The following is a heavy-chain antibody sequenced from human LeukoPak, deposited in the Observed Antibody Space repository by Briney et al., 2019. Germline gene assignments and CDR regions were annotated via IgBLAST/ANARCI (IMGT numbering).Heavy chain of an antibody. V-gene: IGHV4-34*01. Sequence: PSETLSLTCAVYGGSISGYYWSWIRQPPGKGLEWIGEINHSGSTNYNPSLKSRVTISVDTSKNQFSLKLSSVTAADTAVYYCATSTDIVVVPAARGYNWFDPWGQGTLVTVSS. CDR3: ATSTDIVVVPAARGYNWFDP. CDR2: INHSGST. CDR1: GGSISGYY. J-gene: IGHJ5*02. D-gene: IGHD2-2*01.